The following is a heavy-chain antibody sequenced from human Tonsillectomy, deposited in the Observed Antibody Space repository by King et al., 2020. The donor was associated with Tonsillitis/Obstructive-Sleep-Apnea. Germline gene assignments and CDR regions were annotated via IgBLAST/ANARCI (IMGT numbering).Heavy chain of an antibody. D-gene: IGHD3-16*02. CDR3: ARNGGDYVWGSYRDMDV. CDR1: GFTFSSYA. J-gene: IGHJ6*03. CDR2: ISYDGSNK. V-gene: IGHV3-30*01. Sequence: VQLVESGGGVVQPGRSLRLSCAASGFTFSSYAMHWVRQAPGKGLEWVAVISYDGSNKYYADSVKGRFTTSRDNSKNTLYLQMNSLRAEDTAVYYCARNGGDYVWGSYRDMDVWGKGTTVTVSS.